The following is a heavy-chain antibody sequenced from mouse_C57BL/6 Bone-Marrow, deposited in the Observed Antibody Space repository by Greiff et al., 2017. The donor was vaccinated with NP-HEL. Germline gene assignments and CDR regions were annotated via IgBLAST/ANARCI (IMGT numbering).Heavy chain of an antibody. CDR1: GFTFSSYG. V-gene: IGHV5-6*01. D-gene: IGHD2-5*01. Sequence: EVKVVESGGDLVKPGGSLKLSCAASGFTFSSYGMPWVRQTPDKRLEWVATISSGSSYTYYPDSVKGRFTIARDNAKNTLYLQMSSLKSEDTAMYYCARHYYSNYFDYWGRGTTFTVSS. CDR2: ISSGSSYT. J-gene: IGHJ2*01. CDR3: ARHYYSNYFDY.